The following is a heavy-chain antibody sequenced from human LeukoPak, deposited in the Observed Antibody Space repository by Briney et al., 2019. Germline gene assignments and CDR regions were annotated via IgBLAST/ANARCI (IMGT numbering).Heavy chain of an antibody. Sequence: LTGGSLRLSCAASGFTFSSYAMHWVRQAPGKGLEWVAVLWYDGSNKDYADSVRGRFTISRDNSKNILYLQMNSLRAEDTAVYYCAREGVNKYGGSGHSPGYWGQGTLVTVSS. CDR3: AREGVNKYGGSGHSPGY. V-gene: IGHV3-33*08. D-gene: IGHD6-19*01. CDR1: GFTFSSYA. J-gene: IGHJ4*02. CDR2: LWYDGSNK.